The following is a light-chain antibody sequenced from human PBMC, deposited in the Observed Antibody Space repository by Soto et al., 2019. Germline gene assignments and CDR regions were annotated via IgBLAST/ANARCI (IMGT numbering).Light chain of an antibody. Sequence: QSALTQPPSASGSPGQSVTISCTGTSTDVGGYNYVSWYQQYPGKAPKLITYEVSNRPSGVSNRFSGSKSGNTASLTISGLQAEDEADYYCSSYTSSSTYVLFGGGTKLTVL. J-gene: IGLJ2*01. CDR1: STDVGGYNY. V-gene: IGLV2-14*01. CDR3: SSYTSSSTYVL. CDR2: EVS.